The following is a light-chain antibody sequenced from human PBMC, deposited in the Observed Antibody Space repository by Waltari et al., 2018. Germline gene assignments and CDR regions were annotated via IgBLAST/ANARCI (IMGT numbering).Light chain of an antibody. CDR3: QQYNNYVAT. V-gene: IGKV1-5*03. Sequence: DIQMTQSPSPLSASIGDRVTITCRASHSITNWLAWYQQKPGKAPKLLIYKASTLESGVPSRFSGSGSGTEFTLTISSLQPDDFATYYCQQYNNYVATFGQGTKVEIK. CDR1: HSITNW. J-gene: IGKJ1*01. CDR2: KAS.